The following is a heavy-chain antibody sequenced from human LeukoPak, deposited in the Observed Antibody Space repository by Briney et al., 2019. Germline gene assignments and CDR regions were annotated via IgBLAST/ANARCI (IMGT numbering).Heavy chain of an antibody. J-gene: IGHJ4*02. CDR3: GKTTVGYSSGQKPAWPVDY. CDR2: IFGSGGSP. D-gene: IGHD5-18*01. Sequence: PGGSLRLSCEASGFTFGSHAMYWVRQAPGKGLEWAAGIFGSGGSPHYADPVKGRFTISRDNSRNTVYLQINSLRAEDTAVYYCGKTTVGYSSGQKPAWPVDYWGQGTLVTVSS. CDR1: GFTFGSHA. V-gene: IGHV3-23*01.